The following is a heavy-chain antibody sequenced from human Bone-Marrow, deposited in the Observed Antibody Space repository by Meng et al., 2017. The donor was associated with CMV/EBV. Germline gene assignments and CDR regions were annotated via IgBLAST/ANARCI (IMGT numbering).Heavy chain of an antibody. CDR1: GFTFSSLG. V-gene: IGHV3-30*02. D-gene: IGHD6-19*01. Sequence: GESLKIPCAASGFTFSSLGMHWVRQAPGKGLEWVAFIRYDGSNKYYADSVKGRFTISRDNSKNTRYLQMNSLRAEDTAVYYCARESSSSGWLRRWGQGTLVTVSS. J-gene: IGHJ4*02. CDR3: ARESSSSGWLRR. CDR2: IRYDGSNK.